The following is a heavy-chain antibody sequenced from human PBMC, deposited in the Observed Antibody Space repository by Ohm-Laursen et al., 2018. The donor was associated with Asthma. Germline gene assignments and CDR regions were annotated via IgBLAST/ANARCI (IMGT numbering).Heavy chain of an antibody. J-gene: IGHJ4*02. V-gene: IGHV3-21*01. Sequence: GSLRLSCSASGYTFSRYSINWVRQIPGKGLEWVSSISSSSSYIYYADSAKGRFTVSRDNAKNSLYLQMTSLRDEDTAVYYCASPDSSRWSFTLDYWGQGSLVTVSS. CDR3: ASPDSSRWSFTLDY. CDR1: GYTFSRYS. CDR2: ISSSSSYI. D-gene: IGHD6-13*01.